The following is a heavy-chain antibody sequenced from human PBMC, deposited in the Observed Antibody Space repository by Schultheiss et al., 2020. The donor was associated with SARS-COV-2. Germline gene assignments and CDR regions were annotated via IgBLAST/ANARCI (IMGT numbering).Heavy chain of an antibody. CDR3: ARELFLGGYCSSTSCREFDY. CDR2: IWYDGSNK. D-gene: IGHD2-2*01. V-gene: IGHV3-33*08. CDR1: GFTFSSYA. J-gene: IGHJ4*02. Sequence: GGSLRLSCAASGFTFSSYAMSWVRQAPGKGLEWVAVIWYDGSNKYYADSVKGRFTISRDNSKNTLYLQMNSLRAEDTAVYYCARELFLGGYCSSTSCREFDYWGQGTLVTVSS.